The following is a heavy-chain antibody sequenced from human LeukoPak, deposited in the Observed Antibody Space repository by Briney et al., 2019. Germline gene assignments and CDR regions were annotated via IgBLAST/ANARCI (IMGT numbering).Heavy chain of an antibody. CDR2: ISSSSNYI. J-gene: IGHJ4*02. Sequence: AGGSLRLSCGASGFTFSDYILDWVRQAPGKGLEWVSSISSSSNYIYYGDSVKGRFTISRDNAQKSLYLQMNSLRAEDTAVYYCAKDRSSDLYNFGFGGQGTLVTVSS. V-gene: IGHV3-21*01. D-gene: IGHD6-19*01. CDR1: GFTFSDYI. CDR3: AKDRSSDLYNFGF.